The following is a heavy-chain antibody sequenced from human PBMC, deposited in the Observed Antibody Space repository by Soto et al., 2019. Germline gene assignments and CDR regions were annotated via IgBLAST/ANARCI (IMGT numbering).Heavy chain of an antibody. CDR2: IWNDGSNN. J-gene: IGHJ6*04. CDR1: GFTFNNYG. CDR3: ARRQIPPPTRGAANTRGGMDV. Sequence: QVQLVESGGGVVQPGRSLRLSCAASGFTFNNYGMHWVRQAPGKGLEWLAVIWNDGSNNYYANSVKGRFTISRDNSKNTLYLQMSSLRAEDTAVYYCARRQIPPPTRGAANTRGGMDVWGKGTTVTVSS. V-gene: IGHV3-33*01. D-gene: IGHD6-13*01.